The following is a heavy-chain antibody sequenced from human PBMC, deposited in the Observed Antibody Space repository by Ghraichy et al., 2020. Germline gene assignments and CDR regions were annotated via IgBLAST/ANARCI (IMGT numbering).Heavy chain of an antibody. CDR2: ISGSGSRT. Sequence: GGSLRLSCAASGFTFSNYAMSWVRLAPGKGLEWVSEISGSGSRTYYADSVKGRFTISRDNSKNTLYLQMNSLGAEDTAVYYCAKDPYDSSGWFFDLWGRGTLVTVSS. D-gene: IGHD3-22*01. CDR1: GFTFSNYA. V-gene: IGHV3-23*01. CDR3: AKDPYDSSGWFFDL. J-gene: IGHJ2*01.